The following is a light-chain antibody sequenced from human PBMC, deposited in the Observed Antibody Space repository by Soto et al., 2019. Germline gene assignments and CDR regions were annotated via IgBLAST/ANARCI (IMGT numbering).Light chain of an antibody. V-gene: IGKV3-15*01. J-gene: IGKJ2*01. CDR3: QQYERSPYT. Sequence: EIVMTQSPATLSVSPGESVTLSCRASQLFSSNLAWYQRRPGQAPRLLIYGSSTRATGVPPRFSGSASGTEFTLTISSLQSEDFGVYYCQQYERSPYTFGQGTKLEIK. CDR1: QLFSSN. CDR2: GSS.